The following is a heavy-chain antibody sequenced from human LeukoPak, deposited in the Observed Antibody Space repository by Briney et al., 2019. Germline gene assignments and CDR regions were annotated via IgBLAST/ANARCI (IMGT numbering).Heavy chain of an antibody. CDR3: ARGYRYYYGWGSYHR. D-gene: IGHD3-10*01. V-gene: IGHV3-48*03. Sequence: QPGGSLRLSCAASGFTFSSYEMNWVRQAPGKGLEWVSYISSRGSTIYYAHSVKGRFTIARDNAKNSLYLHMNSLRAEDTAGYYCARGYRYYYGWGSYHRRGQGTLVTVSS. J-gene: IGHJ4*02. CDR1: GFTFSSYE. CDR2: ISSRGSTI.